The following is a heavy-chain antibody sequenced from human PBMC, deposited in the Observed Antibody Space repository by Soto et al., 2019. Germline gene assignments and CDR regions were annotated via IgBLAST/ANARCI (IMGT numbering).Heavy chain of an antibody. J-gene: IGHJ4*02. CDR2: ISAYNGNT. V-gene: IGHV1-18*01. D-gene: IGHD6-13*01. CDR1: GYTFTSYG. Sequence: GASVKVSCKASGYTFTSYGISWVRQAPGQGLEWMGWISAYNGNTNYAQKLQGGVTMTTDTSTSTAYMELRSLRSDDTAVYYCARVAAAGFGGSGRAPVDYWGQGTLVTVSS. CDR3: ARVAAAGFGGSGRAPVDY.